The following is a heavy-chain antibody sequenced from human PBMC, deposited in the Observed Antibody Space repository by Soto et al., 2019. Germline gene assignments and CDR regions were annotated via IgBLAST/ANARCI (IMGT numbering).Heavy chain of an antibody. D-gene: IGHD3-10*01. V-gene: IGHV1-69*06. CDR1: GGTFSSYA. CDR3: AHTTEYSYGSWSPPEFDY. CDR2: IIPIFGTA. J-gene: IGHJ4*02. Sequence: QVQLVQSGAEVKKPGSSVKVSCKASGGTFSSYAISWVRQAPGQGLEWMGGIIPIFGTANYAQKFQGRVTITADKSTSTAYMELSSLRSEDTSVYYCAHTTEYSYGSWSPPEFDYWGPGTLVTVSS.